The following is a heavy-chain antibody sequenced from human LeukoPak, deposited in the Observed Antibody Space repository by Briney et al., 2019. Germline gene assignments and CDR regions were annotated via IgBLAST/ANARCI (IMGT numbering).Heavy chain of an antibody. V-gene: IGHV4-59*01. D-gene: IGHD1-7*01. CDR3: ARTTGNYGYYFDY. CDR2: IYYRGST. J-gene: IGHJ4*02. Sequence: KPSETLSLTCTVSSGSINFYYLSWIRQTPGKGLEWIGYIYYRGSTNYNPSLKSRVTISVDTPKNQFSLNLSSVTAADTAIYYCARTTGNYGYYFDYWGQGAQVTVSS. CDR1: SGSINFYY.